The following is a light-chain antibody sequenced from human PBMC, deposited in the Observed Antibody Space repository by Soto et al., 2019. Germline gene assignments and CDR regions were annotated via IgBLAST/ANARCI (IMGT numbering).Light chain of an antibody. Sequence: QSDLTQPPSASGSPGQSVTISCTGTSRDVGGYNYVSWYQQHPGKAPKLMIYEVSKRPSGVPDRFSGSKSGNTASLTVSGLQAEDEADYYCCSYADSNNVFGTGTKLTVL. CDR2: EVS. J-gene: IGLJ1*01. V-gene: IGLV2-8*01. CDR3: CSYADSNNV. CDR1: SRDVGGYNY.